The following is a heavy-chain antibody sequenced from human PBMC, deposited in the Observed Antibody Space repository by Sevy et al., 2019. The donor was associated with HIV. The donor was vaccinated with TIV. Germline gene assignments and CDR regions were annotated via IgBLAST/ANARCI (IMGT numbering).Heavy chain of an antibody. V-gene: IGHV3-7*01. J-gene: IGHJ4*02. CDR1: GFSLSSYW. CDR2: INHNGSVT. D-gene: IGHD2-15*01. CDR3: VRAVATNGSF. Sequence: GGSLRLSCAASGFSLSSYWMNWVRQTPWKGLEWVANINHNGSVTYYVDSLKGRFTMSRDNTRNFLYLQMTSLRVEDTALYYCVRAVATNGSFWGQGTLVTVSS.